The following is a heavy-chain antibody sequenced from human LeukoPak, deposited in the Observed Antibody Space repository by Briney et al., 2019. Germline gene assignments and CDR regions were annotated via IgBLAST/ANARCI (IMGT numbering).Heavy chain of an antibody. D-gene: IGHD1-26*01. J-gene: IGHJ4*02. CDR3: SRDISGRLGY. CDR2: TYYRSKWYN. CDR1: GDSVSSYTAA. V-gene: IGHV6-1*01. Sequence: SQTLSITCAISGDSVSSYTAAWNWIRQSPSRGLEWLGRTYYRSKWYNEYPPSVKSRITINPDTSKNQFSLQLNSMTPEDTAVYYCSRDISGRLGYWGQGTLVTVSS.